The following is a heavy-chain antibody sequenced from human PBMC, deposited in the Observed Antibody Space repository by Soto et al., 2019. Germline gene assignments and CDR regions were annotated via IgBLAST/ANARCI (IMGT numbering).Heavy chain of an antibody. J-gene: IGHJ4*02. D-gene: IGHD2-8*01. CDR2: IGCCSGSGT. CDR3: AKDRQPDGLWPFAS. Sequence: GGSLRLSCAASGFTFSTYTMNWVRQAPGKGLEWVSGIGCCSGSGTYYADFVKGRFTISRDNSKNMVFLQMNGLRAEDTAVYYCAKDRQPDGLWPFASWGQGTPVTVSS. CDR1: GFTFSTYT. V-gene: IGHV3-23*01.